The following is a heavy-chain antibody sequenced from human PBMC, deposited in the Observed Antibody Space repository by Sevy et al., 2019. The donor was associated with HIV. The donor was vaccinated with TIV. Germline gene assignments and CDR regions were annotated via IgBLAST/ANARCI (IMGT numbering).Heavy chain of an antibody. CDR3: ARAGGWFGELSTGGYYYYYMDV. CDR2: IYYSGRT. CDR1: GVAVSSGSYY. V-gene: IGHV4-61*01. Sequence: SETLSLTCTVSGVAVSSGSYYWGWIRQPPGKGLEWIGYIYYSGRTNYNPARKSRVTISVDTAKNQCSLKLSSVTAADTAVYYCARAGGWFGELSTGGYYYYYMDVWGKGTGVSVS. J-gene: IGHJ6*03. D-gene: IGHD3-10*01.